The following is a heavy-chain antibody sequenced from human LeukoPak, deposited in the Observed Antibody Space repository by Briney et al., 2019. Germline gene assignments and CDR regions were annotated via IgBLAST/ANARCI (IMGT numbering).Heavy chain of an antibody. CDR2: ISGSGGSK. D-gene: IGHD4-11*01. CDR1: GFTFSSYD. J-gene: IGHJ3*02. Sequence: GGSLSLSCAGSGFTFSSYDMSWVRQAPGKGLEGVSAISGSGGSKYYEDPVKGRFTISRDNSKNTLYLQMNSLRAEDTAVYYCAKEDSDYVENDAFDIWGQGTMVTVSS. CDR3: AKEDSDYVENDAFDI. V-gene: IGHV3-23*01.